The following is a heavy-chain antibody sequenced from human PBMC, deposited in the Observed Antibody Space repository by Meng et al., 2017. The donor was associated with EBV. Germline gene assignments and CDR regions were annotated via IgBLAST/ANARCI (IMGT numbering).Heavy chain of an antibody. CDR3: AGAGFRGNYKSIDY. D-gene: IGHD1-26*01. CDR1: CFRFTSYA. J-gene: IGHJ4*02. CDR2: FNAVNDNP. V-gene: IGHV1-3*01. Sequence: QVLSWQCGAEVETPGRQVNVSLHAPCFRFTSYAMHVSRQAPGQRLEWMGGFNAVNDNPEYSQKFQGRVTITRDTSASTAYMELSNLIPEYTAVYYGAGAGFRGNYKSIDYWGQGTLVTVSS.